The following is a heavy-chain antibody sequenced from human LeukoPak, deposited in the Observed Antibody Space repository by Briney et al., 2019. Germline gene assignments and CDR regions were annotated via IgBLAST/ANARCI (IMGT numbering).Heavy chain of an antibody. J-gene: IGHJ3*02. CDR1: GFTYSGSY. Sequence: GGSVRLSYAASGFTYSGSYMLWVRQASGKGWGGVVRIRSKSNSYATAYATAVKDKVTISRADSKNTADLQMHSLKTEDTAVYYCTSLVTTDAFDIWGQGTMVTVSS. CDR2: IRSKSNSYAT. D-gene: IGHD4-17*01. CDR3: TSLVTTDAFDI. V-gene: IGHV3-73*01.